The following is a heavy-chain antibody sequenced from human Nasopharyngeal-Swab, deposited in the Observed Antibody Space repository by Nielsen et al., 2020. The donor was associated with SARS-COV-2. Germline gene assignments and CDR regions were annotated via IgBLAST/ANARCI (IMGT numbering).Heavy chain of an antibody. V-gene: IGHV3-23*01. CDR2: ISESGGRT. J-gene: IGHJ4*02. CDR3: ARRGLPNPMDY. CDR1: GFTLSSYW. Sequence: GESLKISCAASGFTLSSYWMHWVRQAPGKGLEWVSTISESGGRTYHADSVKGRFTISRDYSRNTLYLQMNSLRAEDTAVYYCARRGLPNPMDYWGQGTLVTVSS. D-gene: IGHD2-15*01.